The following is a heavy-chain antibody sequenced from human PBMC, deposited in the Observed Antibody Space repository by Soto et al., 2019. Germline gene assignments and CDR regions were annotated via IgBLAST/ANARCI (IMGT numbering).Heavy chain of an antibody. V-gene: IGHV2-5*02. CDR2: IYWDDDK. CDR1: GFSLSTSGVG. D-gene: IGHD2-2*01. CDR3: ALLRHCSSTSCYEMDAFDI. J-gene: IGHJ3*02. Sequence: QITLKESGPTLVKPTQTLTLTCTFSGFSLSTSGVGVGWIRQPPGKALEWLALIYWDDDKRYSPSLKSRLTITKDTSQNQVVLTITNMDPVDTATYYCALLRHCSSTSCYEMDAFDIWGQGTMVTVSS.